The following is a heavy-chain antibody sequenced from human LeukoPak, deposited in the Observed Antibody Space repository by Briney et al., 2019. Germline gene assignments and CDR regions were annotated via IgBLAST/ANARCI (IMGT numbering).Heavy chain of an antibody. D-gene: IGHD3-10*01. CDR3: ARGSGSSRLRFDP. J-gene: IGHJ5*02. V-gene: IGHV4-34*01. CDR2: INHSGST. CDR1: GGSLSGDY. Sequence: SETLSLTCAVYGGSLSGDYWSRIRQPPGKGLEWIGKINHSGSTNYNPSLKSRVTISVDTSKNQFSLKLSSVTAADTAVYYCARGSGSSRLRFDPWGQGTLVTVSS.